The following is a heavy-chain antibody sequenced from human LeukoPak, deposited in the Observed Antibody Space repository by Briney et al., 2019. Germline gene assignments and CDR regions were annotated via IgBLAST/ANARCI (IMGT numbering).Heavy chain of an antibody. J-gene: IGHJ4*02. CDR1: GGSISSYY. Sequence: SETLSLTCTVSGGSISSYYWSWIRQPPGKGLEWIGYIYCSGSTNYNPSLKSRVTISVDTSKNHFSLKLSSVTAADTAVYYCATSFNWGYYFDYWGQGTLVTVSS. D-gene: IGHD7-27*01. CDR2: IYCSGST. CDR3: ATSFNWGYYFDY. V-gene: IGHV4-59*01.